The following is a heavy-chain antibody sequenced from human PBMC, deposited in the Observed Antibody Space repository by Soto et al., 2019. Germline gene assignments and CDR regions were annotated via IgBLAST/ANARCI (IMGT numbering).Heavy chain of an antibody. D-gene: IGHD6-19*01. CDR3: ARGHWLASLDY. J-gene: IGHJ4*02. CDR2: VNTGNGNT. Sequence: ASVKVSCKASGYTFTIYAIHWVRQAPGQRLEWMGVVNTGNGNTKYSQKFQGRVTITRDTSASTAYMDLSSLRSEDTAVYYCARGHWLASLDYWGQGTLVTVSS. CDR1: GYTFTIYA. V-gene: IGHV1-3*04.